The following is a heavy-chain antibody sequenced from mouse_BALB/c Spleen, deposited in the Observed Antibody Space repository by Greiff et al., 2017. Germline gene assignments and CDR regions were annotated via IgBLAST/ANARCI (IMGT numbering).Heavy chain of an antibody. J-gene: IGHJ2*01. Sequence: EVKVEESGGGLVQPGGSLRLSCATSGFTFTDYYMSWVRQPPGKALEWLGFIRNKANGYKTEYSASVKGRFTISRDNSQSILYLQMNTLRAEDSATYYCARHYDPRTPFDYWGQGTTLTVSS. CDR3: ARHYDPRTPFDY. V-gene: IGHV7-3*02. D-gene: IGHD2-4*01. CDR2: IRNKANGYKT. CDR1: GFTFTDYY.